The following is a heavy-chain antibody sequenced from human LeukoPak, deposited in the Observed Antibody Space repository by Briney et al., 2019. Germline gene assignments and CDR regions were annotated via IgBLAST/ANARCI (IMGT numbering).Heavy chain of an antibody. CDR2: IYTSGST. V-gene: IGHV4-61*02. Sequence: SETLSLTCTASGGSISSGSYYWSWIRQPAGKGLEWIGRIYTSGSTNYNPSLKSRVTISVDTSKNQFSLKLSSVTAADTAVYYCARGRGCSSTSCYYDYWGQGTLVTVSS. J-gene: IGHJ4*02. CDR1: GGSISSGSYY. CDR3: ARGRGCSSTSCYYDY. D-gene: IGHD2-2*01.